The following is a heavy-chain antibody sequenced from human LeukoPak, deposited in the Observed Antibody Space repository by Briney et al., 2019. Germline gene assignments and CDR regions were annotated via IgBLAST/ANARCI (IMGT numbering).Heavy chain of an antibody. J-gene: IGHJ3*02. Sequence: PGGSLRLSCAASGFTFSSYGMHWVRQAPGKGLEWVAVIWYDGSNKYYADSVKGRFTISRDNCKNTLYLQMNSLRAEDTAVYYCAREGIAVAGTNHDAFDIWGQGTMVTVSS. CDR2: IWYDGSNK. CDR1: GFTFSSYG. D-gene: IGHD6-19*01. CDR3: AREGIAVAGTNHDAFDI. V-gene: IGHV3-33*01.